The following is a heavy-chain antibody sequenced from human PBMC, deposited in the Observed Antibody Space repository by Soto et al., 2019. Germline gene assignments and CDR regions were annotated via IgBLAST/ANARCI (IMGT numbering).Heavy chain of an antibody. V-gene: IGHV3-15*07. CDR1: GFTFNTAW. CDR3: ATDLPILSPQVYY. D-gene: IGHD2-15*01. J-gene: IGHJ4*02. CDR2: IKSKNDGGAT. Sequence: GGSLRLSCAASGFTFNTAWMTWVRQSPGKGLEWVSRIKSKNDGGATEYAAPVKGRFSISRDDSQNMLYLQMTSLKTEDTAVYYCATDLPILSPQVYYWGQGTLVTVSS.